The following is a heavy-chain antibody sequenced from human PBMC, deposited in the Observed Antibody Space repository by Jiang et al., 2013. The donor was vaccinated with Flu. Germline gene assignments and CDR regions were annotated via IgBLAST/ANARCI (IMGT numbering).Heavy chain of an antibody. Sequence: AAWNWIRQSPSRGLEWLGRTYYRSKWYHDYAISVKSRITINPDTSKNQFSLQLNSVTPEDTAVYYCVRDLVGASHWYFDLWGRGTLITVSS. CDR1: AA. CDR3: VRDLVGASHWYFDL. D-gene: IGHD1-26*01. CDR2: TYYRSKWYH. V-gene: IGHV6-1*01. J-gene: IGHJ2*01.